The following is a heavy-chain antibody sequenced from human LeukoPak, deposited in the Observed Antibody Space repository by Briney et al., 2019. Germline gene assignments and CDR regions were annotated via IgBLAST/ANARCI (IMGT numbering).Heavy chain of an antibody. Sequence: SETLSLTCTVSGGSISSYYWSWIRQSPGNGLEWIGYIYYSGSTNYNPSLKSRVTISVDTSKNQFSLKLSSVTAADTAVYYCAREHAYYDFWSGYFDYWGQGTLVTVSS. CDR2: IYYSGST. J-gene: IGHJ4*02. V-gene: IGHV4-59*01. D-gene: IGHD3-3*01. CDR1: GGSISSYY. CDR3: AREHAYYDFWSGYFDY.